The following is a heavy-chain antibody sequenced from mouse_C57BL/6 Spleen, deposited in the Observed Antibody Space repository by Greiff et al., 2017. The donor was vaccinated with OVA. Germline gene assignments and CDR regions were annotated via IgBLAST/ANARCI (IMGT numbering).Heavy chain of an antibody. D-gene: IGHD1-1*01. CDR1: GYTFTDYY. CDR3: ARYRQLGSRYWYFDV. V-gene: IGHV1-26*01. J-gene: IGHJ1*03. CDR2: INPNNGGT. Sequence: EVQLVESGPELVKPGASVKISCKASGYTFTDYYMNWVKQSHGKSLEWIGDINPNNGGTSYNQKFKGKATLTVDKSSSTAYMELRSLTSEDSAVYYCARYRQLGSRYWYFDVWGTGTTVTVSS.